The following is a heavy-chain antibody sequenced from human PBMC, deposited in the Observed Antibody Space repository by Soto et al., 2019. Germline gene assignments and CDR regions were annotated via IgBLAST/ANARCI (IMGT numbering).Heavy chain of an antibody. D-gene: IGHD3-9*01. V-gene: IGHV5-51*04. CDR2: IYPGDSDT. J-gene: IGHJ3*02. CDR3: ARGSKVEDWAFDI. Sequence: GESLKISCKGSGYSFTSYWIGWVRQMPGKGLEWMGIIYPGDSDTRYSPSFQGQVTISADKPISTAYLQWSGLKASDTAMYYCARGSKVEDWAFDIWGQGTMVTVSS. CDR1: GYSFTSYW.